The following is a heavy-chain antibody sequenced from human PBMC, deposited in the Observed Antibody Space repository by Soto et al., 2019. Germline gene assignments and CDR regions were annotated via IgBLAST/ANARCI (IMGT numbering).Heavy chain of an antibody. Sequence: EVQLVESGGGLIQPGGSLRLSCAASGFTVSSNYMSWFRQAPGKGLEWVSVIYSGGSTYYADSVKGRFTISRDNSKNTLYLQMNSLRAEDTAVYYCAREGDGYTVDAFDIWGQGTMVTVSS. CDR3: AREGDGYTVDAFDI. CDR2: IYSGGST. CDR1: GFTVSSNY. D-gene: IGHD5-12*01. V-gene: IGHV3-53*01. J-gene: IGHJ3*02.